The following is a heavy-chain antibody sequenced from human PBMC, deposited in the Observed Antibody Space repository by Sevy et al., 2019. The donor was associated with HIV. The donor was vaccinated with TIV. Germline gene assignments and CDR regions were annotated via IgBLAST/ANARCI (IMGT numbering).Heavy chain of an antibody. D-gene: IGHD1-26*01. CDR2: IYYSGST. V-gene: IGHV4-59*01. Sequence: SETLSLTCTVSGGSISSYYWSWIRQPPGKGLEWLGYIYYSGSTTYNPSLKSRVTISVDTSKNQFSLKLSSVTAADTAVYYCARGNRYGGSPVFDYWGQGTLVTVSS. CDR3: ARGNRYGGSPVFDY. J-gene: IGHJ4*02. CDR1: GGSISSYY.